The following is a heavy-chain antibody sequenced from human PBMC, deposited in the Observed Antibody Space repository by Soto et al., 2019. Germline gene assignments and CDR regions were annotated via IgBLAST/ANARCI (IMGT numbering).Heavy chain of an antibody. D-gene: IGHD1-1*01. CDR1: GYTFTSYA. CDR2: ISAYNGNI. CDR3: ARDTPRALE. Sequence: QVQLVQSGAEVKKPGASVKVSCKASGYTFTSYAISWVRQAPGQGLEWMGWISAYNGNINYAQKLQGRVTMTTDTSMTTAHTELRSLRADDTAVYYCARDTPRALEWGRGALVTVSS. V-gene: IGHV1-18*01. J-gene: IGHJ4*02.